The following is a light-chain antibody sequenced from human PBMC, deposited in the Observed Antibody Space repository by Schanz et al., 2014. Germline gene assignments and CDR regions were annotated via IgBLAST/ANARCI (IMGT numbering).Light chain of an antibody. Sequence: EIVLTQSPGTLSLSPGERATLSCRASQSVSSSYLAWSQQKPGQAPRLLFYGASSRATGIPDRFSGSGSGTDFTLTISRLEPEDFAVYYCQQYGSSPSLTFGGGTKVEIK. V-gene: IGKV3-20*01. CDR1: QSVSSSY. CDR3: QQYGSSPSLT. CDR2: GAS. J-gene: IGKJ4*01.